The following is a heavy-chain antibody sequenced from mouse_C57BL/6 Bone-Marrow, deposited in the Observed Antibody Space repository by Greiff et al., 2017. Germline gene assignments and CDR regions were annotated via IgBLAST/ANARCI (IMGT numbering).Heavy chain of an antibody. D-gene: IGHD3-2*02. CDR2: INPNNGGT. Sequence: EVKVVESGPELVKPGASVKISCKASGYTFTDYYMNWVKQSHGKSLEWIGDINPNNGGTSYNQKFKGKATLTVDKSSSTAYMELRSLTSEDSAVYYCARGNSSGRDYAMDYWGQGTSVTVSS. V-gene: IGHV1-26*01. CDR1: GYTFTDYY. J-gene: IGHJ4*01. CDR3: ARGNSSGRDYAMDY.